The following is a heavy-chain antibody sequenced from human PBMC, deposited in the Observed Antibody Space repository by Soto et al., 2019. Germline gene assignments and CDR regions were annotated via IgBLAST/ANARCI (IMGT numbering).Heavy chain of an antibody. CDR3: ARGDSGRSKEKTYYFDY. Sequence: GASVKVSCKASGGTFSSYAISWVRQAPGQGLEWMGGIIPIFGTANYAQKFQGRVTITADESTSTAYMELSSLRSEDTAVYYCARGDSGRSKEKTYYFDYWGQGTLVTVSS. CDR2: IIPIFGTA. J-gene: IGHJ4*02. V-gene: IGHV1-69*13. CDR1: GGTFSSYA. D-gene: IGHD1-26*01.